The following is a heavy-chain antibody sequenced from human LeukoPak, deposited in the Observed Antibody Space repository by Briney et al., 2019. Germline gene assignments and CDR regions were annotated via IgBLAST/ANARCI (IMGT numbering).Heavy chain of an antibody. J-gene: IGHJ5*02. Sequence: SQTLSLTCAVYGRSFSGYYWSWIRQPPGRGREWRGEINQSGSTNYNPSLKSRVTISVDTSKNQFSLKLSSVTAADTAVYYCARGRYSSGWYGGLSWFDPWGQGTLVTVSS. CDR1: GRSFSGYY. CDR3: ARGRYSSGWYGGLSWFDP. V-gene: IGHV4-34*01. CDR2: INQSGST. D-gene: IGHD6-19*01.